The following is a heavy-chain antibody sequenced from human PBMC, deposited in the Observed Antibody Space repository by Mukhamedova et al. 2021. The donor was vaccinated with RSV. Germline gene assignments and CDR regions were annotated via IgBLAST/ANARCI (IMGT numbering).Heavy chain of an antibody. Sequence: IRQPPGKGLEWIGEINHSGSTNYNPSLKSRVTISVDTSKNQFSLKLSSVTAADTAVYYCALDYDILTGHAFDLWGQGTIVTVSS. V-gene: IGHV4-34*01. CDR2: INHSGST. J-gene: IGHJ3*01. CDR3: ALDYDILTGHAFDL. D-gene: IGHD3-9*01.